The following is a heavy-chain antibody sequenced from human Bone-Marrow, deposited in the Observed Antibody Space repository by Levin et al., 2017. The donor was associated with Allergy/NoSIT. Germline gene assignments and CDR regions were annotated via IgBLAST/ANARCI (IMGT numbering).Heavy chain of an antibody. J-gene: IGHJ5*01. CDR3: AKASGHTPIVDGWFDS. D-gene: IGHD1-26*01. Sequence: GGSLRLSCAASGFTFRGYGFHWVRQAPGKGLEWVAVIWLDGRSQHYADSVKGRFTISRDNSQNTLWLQMNSLRAEDTAVYYCAKASGHTPIVDGWFDSWGPGNLVTV. CDR2: IWLDGRSQ. CDR1: GFTFRGYG. V-gene: IGHV3-33*03.